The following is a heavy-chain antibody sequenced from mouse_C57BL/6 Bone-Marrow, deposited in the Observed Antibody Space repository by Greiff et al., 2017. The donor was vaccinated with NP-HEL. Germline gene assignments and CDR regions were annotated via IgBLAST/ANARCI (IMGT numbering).Heavy chain of an antibody. J-gene: IGHJ2*01. CDR1: GYTFTDYY. D-gene: IGHD1-1*01. Sequence: VQLQESGAELVRPGASVKLSCKASGYTFTDYYINWVKQRPGQGLEWIARIYPGSGNTYYNEKFKGKATLTAEKSSSTAYMQLSSLTSEDSAVYFCARGYYYGSSYYFDYWGQGTTLTVSS. CDR3: ARGYYYGSSYYFDY. V-gene: IGHV1-76*01. CDR2: IYPGSGNT.